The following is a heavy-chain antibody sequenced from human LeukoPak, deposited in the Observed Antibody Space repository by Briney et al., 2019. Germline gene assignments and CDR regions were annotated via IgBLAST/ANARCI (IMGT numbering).Heavy chain of an antibody. CDR2: ISSSSSYI. J-gene: IGHJ3*02. V-gene: IGHV3-21*01. CDR1: GFTFSSYS. D-gene: IGHD2-2*01. CDR3: AREVEGAFDI. Sequence: GGSLRLSCAASGFTFSSYSMNWVRQAPGKGLEWVSSISSSSSYIYYADSVKGRFTISRDNAKNSLYLQMSSLRAEDTAVYYCAREVEGAFDIWGQGTMVTVSS.